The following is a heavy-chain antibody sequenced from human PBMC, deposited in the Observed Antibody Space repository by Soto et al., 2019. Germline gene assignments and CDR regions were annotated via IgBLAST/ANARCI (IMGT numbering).Heavy chain of an antibody. J-gene: IGHJ4*02. CDR2: ISYDGSNK. CDR3: ARWGFLEWLLDY. D-gene: IGHD3-3*01. V-gene: IGHV3-30-3*01. CDR1: GFTFSSYA. Sequence: QVQLVESGGGVVQPGRSLRLSCAASGFTFSSYAMHWVRQAPGKGLEWVAVISYDGSNKYYADSVKGRFTISRDNSKNTLYLQMNSLRAEDTAVYYCARWGFLEWLLDYCGQGTLVTVSS.